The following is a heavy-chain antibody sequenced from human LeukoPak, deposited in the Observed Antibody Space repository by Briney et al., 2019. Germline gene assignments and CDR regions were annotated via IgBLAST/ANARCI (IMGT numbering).Heavy chain of an antibody. D-gene: IGHD3-10*01. J-gene: IGHJ2*01. Sequence: PSQTLSLTCTVSGDSISNDGYYWTWIRQLPGRGLEWIGYIYYSGTTYSNPSLKSRVTISVDTSENQFSLKLSSVTAADTAVYFCARDGGSGTNYNPNWYFDLWGRGILVTVSS. V-gene: IGHV4-31*03. CDR3: ARDGGSGTNYNPNWYFDL. CDR2: IYYSGTT. CDR1: GDSISNDGYY.